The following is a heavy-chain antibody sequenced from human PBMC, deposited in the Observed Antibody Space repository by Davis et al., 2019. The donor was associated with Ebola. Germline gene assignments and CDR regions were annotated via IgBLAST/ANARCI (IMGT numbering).Heavy chain of an antibody. CDR3: ARRGLAARGGGISWFDP. CDR1: GGSFSGCY. Sequence: MPSETLSLTCAVYGGSFSGCYWTWIRQPPGKGLEWIGEINHSGSTNDNPSLKSRVTISVDTSKNQFSLKLTSVTAADTAVYYCARRGLAARGGGISWFDPWGQGTLVTVSS. D-gene: IGHD6-6*01. CDR2: INHSGST. V-gene: IGHV4-34*01. J-gene: IGHJ5*02.